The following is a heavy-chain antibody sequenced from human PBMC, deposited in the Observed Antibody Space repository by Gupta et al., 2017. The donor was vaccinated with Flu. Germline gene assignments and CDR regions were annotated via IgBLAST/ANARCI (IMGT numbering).Heavy chain of an antibody. V-gene: IGHV4-39*01. D-gene: IGHD2-15*01. CDR2: MYYSGNT. Sequence: QLQLQESGPGLVKPSETLSLTCTVSGGSISSSSYYWGWIRQPPGKGLEWIGSMYYSGNTYYNPSLKSRVTISVDTSNNQSSLKLSSVTAADTAVYYCARHLTVAYWYFDLWGRGPLVTVSS. J-gene: IGHJ2*01. CDR1: GGSISSSSYY. CDR3: ARHLTVAYWYFDL.